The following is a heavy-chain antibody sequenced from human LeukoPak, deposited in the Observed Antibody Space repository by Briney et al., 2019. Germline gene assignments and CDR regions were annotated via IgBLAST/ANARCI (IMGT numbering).Heavy chain of an antibody. CDR2: ISAYNGST. CDR3: ARARGPICQWLRSPLFDY. V-gene: IGHV1-18*01. Sequence: ASVKVSCKASGYTFTSYGISWVRQAPGQGLEWMGWISAYNGSTNYAQKLQGRVTMTTDTSTSTAYMELRSLRSDDTAVYYCARARGPICQWLRSPLFDYWGQGTLVTVSS. J-gene: IGHJ4*02. D-gene: IGHD5-12*01. CDR1: GYTFTSYG.